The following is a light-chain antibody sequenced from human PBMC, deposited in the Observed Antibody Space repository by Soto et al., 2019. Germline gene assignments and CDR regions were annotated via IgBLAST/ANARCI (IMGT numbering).Light chain of an antibody. Sequence: DIQMTQSPSSVSASVGDRVTITCRASQDIGSWLAWYQQKPGKAPDLLIYGASSLQSGVPSRFYGSGSGTDFTLTISSLQPEDFATYYCQQCGSFPITVGQGTRLEIK. V-gene: IGKV1-12*01. CDR2: GAS. CDR3: QQCGSFPIT. CDR1: QDIGSW. J-gene: IGKJ5*01.